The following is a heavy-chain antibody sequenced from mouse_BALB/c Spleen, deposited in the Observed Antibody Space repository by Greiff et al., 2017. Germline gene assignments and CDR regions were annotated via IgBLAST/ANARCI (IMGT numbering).Heavy chain of an antibody. V-gene: IGHV5-17*02. CDR1: GFTFSSFG. J-gene: IGHJ4*01. CDR2: ISSGSSTI. D-gene: IGHD1-2*01. CDR3: ARSSYYGYDYAMDY. Sequence: EVMLVESGGGLVQPGGSRKLSCAASGFTFSSFGMHWVRQAPEKGLEWVAYISSGSSTIYYADTVKGRFTISRDNPKNTLFLQMTSLRSEDTAMYYCARSSYYGYDYAMDYWGQGTSVTVSS.